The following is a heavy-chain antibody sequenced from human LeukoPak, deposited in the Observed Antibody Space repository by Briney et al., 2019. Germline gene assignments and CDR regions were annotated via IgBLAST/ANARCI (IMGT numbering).Heavy chain of an antibody. CDR1: GYSISSGYY. CDR3: ARERVPAAIDY. CDR2: IYHSGST. J-gene: IGHJ4*02. V-gene: IGHV4-38-2*02. D-gene: IGHD2-2*01. Sequence: SETLSLTCTVSGYSISSGYYWGWIRQPPGKGLEWIGSIYHSGSTYYNPSLKSRVTIPVDTSKNQFSLKLGSVTAADTAVYYCARERVPAAIDYWGQGTLVTVSS.